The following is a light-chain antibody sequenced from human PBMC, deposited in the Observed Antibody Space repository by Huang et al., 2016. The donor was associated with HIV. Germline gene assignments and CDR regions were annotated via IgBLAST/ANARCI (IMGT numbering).Light chain of an antibody. Sequence: EIVMTQSPATLSVSPGERATLSCRASQSISNDLAWHQQKPGQAPRLLVYGAINRPTGIPVEFSGSGSGTEFTLTISSLQSEDFAVYYCQQYNDWPWTFGQGTKVEIK. CDR1: QSISND. J-gene: IGKJ1*01. V-gene: IGKV3-15*01. CDR2: GAI. CDR3: QQYNDWPWT.